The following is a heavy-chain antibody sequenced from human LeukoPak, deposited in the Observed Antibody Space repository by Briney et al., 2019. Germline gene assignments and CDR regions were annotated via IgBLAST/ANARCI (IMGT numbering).Heavy chain of an antibody. V-gene: IGHV3-33*01. CDR2: IWYDGSNK. J-gene: IGHJ6*02. D-gene: IGHD3-22*01. CDR1: GFTFSSYG. Sequence: GRSLRLSCAASGFTFSSYGMHWVRQAPGKGLEWVAVIWYDGSNKYYADSVKGRFTISRDNSKNTLYLQMNSQRAEDTAVYYCARERIVVVPPYYYGMDVWGQGTTVTVSS. CDR3: ARERIVVVPPYYYGMDV.